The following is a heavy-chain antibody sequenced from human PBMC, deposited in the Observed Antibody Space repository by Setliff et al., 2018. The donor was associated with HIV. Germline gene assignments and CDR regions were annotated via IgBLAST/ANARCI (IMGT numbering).Heavy chain of an antibody. Sequence: PGGSLRLSCAASGFTFRNAWMNWVRQSPGKGLEWVGQVNRDGGAHYNPSLRSRVTISVDTSKNQFSLKLTSMTAADTAVYYCARGWVRGPIISPGTYFSYGLDVWGQGTPVTVSS. J-gene: IGHJ6*02. CDR3: ARGWVRGPIISPGTYFSYGLDV. D-gene: IGHD3-10*01. CDR2: VNRDGGA. V-gene: IGHV4-34*01. CDR1: GFTFRNAW.